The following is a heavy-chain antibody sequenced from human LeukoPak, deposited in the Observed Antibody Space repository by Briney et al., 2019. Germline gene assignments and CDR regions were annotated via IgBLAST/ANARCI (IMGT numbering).Heavy chain of an antibody. Sequence: GGSLRLSCAVSGFTFSSYEMNWVRQAPGKGLEWVSYISSSGSTIYYAVSVKGRFTISRDNAKKSLYLQMNSLRAEDTAVYYCARARLTDYVWGRRTFDIWGQGTMVTISS. CDR3: ARARLTDYVWGRRTFDI. D-gene: IGHD3-16*01. CDR1: GFTFSSYE. CDR2: ISSSGSTI. J-gene: IGHJ3*02. V-gene: IGHV3-48*03.